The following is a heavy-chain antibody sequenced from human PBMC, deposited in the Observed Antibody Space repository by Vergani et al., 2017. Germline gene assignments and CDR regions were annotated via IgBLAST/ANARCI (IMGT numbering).Heavy chain of an antibody. CDR1: GFTFSSYS. CDR3: ARGNWNVDY. J-gene: IGHJ4*02. D-gene: IGHD1-1*01. Sequence: VQLVESGGGVVQPGRSLRLSCAASGFTFSSYSMNWVRQAPGKGLEWVSSISSSSSYIYYADSVKGRFTISRDNAKNSLYLQMNSLRAEDTAVYYCARGNWNVDYWGQGTLVTVSS. CDR2: ISSSSSYI. V-gene: IGHV3-21*01.